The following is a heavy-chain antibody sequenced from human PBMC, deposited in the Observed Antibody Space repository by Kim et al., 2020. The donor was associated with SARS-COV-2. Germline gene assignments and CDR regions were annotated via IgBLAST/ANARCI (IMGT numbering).Heavy chain of an antibody. D-gene: IGHD3-10*01. V-gene: IGHV4-39*01. Sequence: LKSRVTIPVDTSKNQFSLKLSSVTAADTAVYYCASQRAYYGSGSNYGMDVWGQGTTVTVSS. J-gene: IGHJ6*02. CDR3: ASQRAYYGSGSNYGMDV.